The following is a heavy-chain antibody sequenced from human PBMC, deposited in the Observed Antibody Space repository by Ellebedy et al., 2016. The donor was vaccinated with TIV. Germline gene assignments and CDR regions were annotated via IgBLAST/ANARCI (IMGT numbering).Heavy chain of an antibody. CDR3: ARTRGGEFDY. CDR2: ISGSSSHT. D-gene: IGHD3-10*01. CDR1: GFTFSDYY. J-gene: IGHJ4*02. V-gene: IGHV3-11*03. Sequence: GGSLRLXXAASGFTFSDYYMTWIRQSPGKGLEFVSYISGSSSHTSYADSVKGRLTISRDNAKNSVYLQMNSLRVDDAALYYCARTRGGEFDYWGQGTLVTVSS.